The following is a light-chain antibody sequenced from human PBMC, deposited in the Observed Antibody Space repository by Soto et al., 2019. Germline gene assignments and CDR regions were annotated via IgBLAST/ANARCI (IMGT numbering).Light chain of an antibody. CDR1: QTVSSY. CDR2: DAS. CDR3: QQRFNWPPIT. Sequence: EIVLTQSPATQSLSPGERASLSCRASQTVSSYLAWYQQKPGQAPRLLIYDASNRATGIPARFSGSGSGTDFTLTISSLEPEDFAVYYCQQRFNWPPITFGQGTRLEI. J-gene: IGKJ5*01. V-gene: IGKV3-11*01.